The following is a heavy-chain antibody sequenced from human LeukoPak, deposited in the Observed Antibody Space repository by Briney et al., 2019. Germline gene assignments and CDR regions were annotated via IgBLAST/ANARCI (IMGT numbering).Heavy chain of an antibody. CDR3: TRDREHGYQGS. CDR2: IYYRGNT. Sequence: SETLSLTCTVSGGSFSDYYWGWIRQPPGKGLEWIGSIYYRGNTFYNPSLRNRVSISIDTSKGRFSLNLNSVTAADTAVYFCTRDREHGYQGSWGKGTLVTVS. CDR1: GGSFSDYY. J-gene: IGHJ5*02. V-gene: IGHV4-39*07. D-gene: IGHD2-2*01.